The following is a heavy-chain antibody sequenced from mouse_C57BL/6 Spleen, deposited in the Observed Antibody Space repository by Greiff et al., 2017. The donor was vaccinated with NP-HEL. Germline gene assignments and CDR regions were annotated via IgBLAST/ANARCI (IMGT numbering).Heavy chain of an antibody. CDR2: INPNNGGT. CDR3: ARDSNYLLYAMDY. V-gene: IGHV1-26*01. D-gene: IGHD2-5*01. CDR1: GYTFTDYY. J-gene: IGHJ4*01. Sequence: VQLQQSGPELVKPGASVKISCKASGYTFTDYYMNWVKQSHGKSLEWIGDINPNNGGTSYNQKFKGKATLTVDKSSSTAYMELRSLTSEDSAVYYCARDSNYLLYAMDYWGQGTSVTVSS.